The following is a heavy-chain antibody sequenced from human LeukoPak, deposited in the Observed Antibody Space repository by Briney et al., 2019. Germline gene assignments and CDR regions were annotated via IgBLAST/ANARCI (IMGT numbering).Heavy chain of an antibody. D-gene: IGHD3-16*01. J-gene: IGHJ4*02. Sequence: PSQTLSLTCTVSGGSISSGTYYWSWIRQPAGKGLEWIGRIYTSGDTNYNPSLKSRVTISVDTSKNQFSLKLSSVTAADTAVYYCAREEGGNFDYWGQGTLVTVSS. V-gene: IGHV4-61*02. CDR3: AREEGGNFDY. CDR2: IYTSGDT. CDR1: GGSISSGTYY.